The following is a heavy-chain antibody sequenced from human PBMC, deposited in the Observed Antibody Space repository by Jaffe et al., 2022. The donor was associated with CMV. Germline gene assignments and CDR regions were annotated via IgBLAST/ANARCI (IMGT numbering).Heavy chain of an antibody. D-gene: IGHD6-6*01. CDR3: AKGDSIAARPSWFDP. CDR1: GFTFDDYA. J-gene: IGHJ5*02. CDR2: ISWNSGSI. Sequence: EVQLVESGGGLVQPGRSLRLSCAASGFTFDDYAMHWVRQAPGKGLEWVSGISWNSGSIGYADSVKGRFTISRDNAKNSLYLQMNSLRAEDTALYYCAKGDSIAARPSWFDPWGQGTLVTVSS. V-gene: IGHV3-9*01.